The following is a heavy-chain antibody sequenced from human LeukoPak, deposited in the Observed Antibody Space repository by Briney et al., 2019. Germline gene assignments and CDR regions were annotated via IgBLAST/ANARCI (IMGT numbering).Heavy chain of an antibody. D-gene: IGHD5-18*01. CDR2: ISSSSSYI. J-gene: IGHJ4*02. CDR1: GFTFSSYS. V-gene: IGHV3-21*01. CDR3: ARYTAMAYFDY. Sequence: GGSLRLSCAASGFTFSSYSMNWVRQAPGKGLEWVSSISSSSSYICYADSVKGRFTISRDNAKNSLYLQMNSLRAEDTAVYYCARYTAMAYFDYWGQGTLVTVSS.